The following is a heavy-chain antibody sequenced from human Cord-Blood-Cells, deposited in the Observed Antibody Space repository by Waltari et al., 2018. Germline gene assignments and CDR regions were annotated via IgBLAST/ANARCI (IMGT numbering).Heavy chain of an antibody. CDR1: GGSISSYY. J-gene: IGHJ4*02. V-gene: IGHV4-59*01. CDR2: IYYSGST. Sequence: QVQLQESGPGLVKPSETLSLTCTVPGGSISSYYWSWIRQPPGKGLEWIGYIYYSGSTNYNPSLKSRVTISVDTSKNQFSLKLSSVTAADTAVYYYARHCSSTSCYDYWGQGTLVTVSS. CDR3: ARHCSSTSCYDY. D-gene: IGHD2-2*01.